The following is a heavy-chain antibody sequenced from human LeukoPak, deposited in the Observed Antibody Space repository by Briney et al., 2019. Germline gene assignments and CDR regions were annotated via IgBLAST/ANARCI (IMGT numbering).Heavy chain of an antibody. CDR2: INWNGGST. Sequence: GGSRRLSCAASGFTFDDYGMSWVRQAPGKGLEWVSGINWNGGSTGYADSVKGRFTISRDNAKNSLYLQMNSLRAEDTALYYCARENLADYYDSSGYFDYWGQGTLVTVSS. CDR3: ARENLADYYDSSGYFDY. J-gene: IGHJ4*02. CDR1: GFTFDDYG. D-gene: IGHD3-22*01. V-gene: IGHV3-20*04.